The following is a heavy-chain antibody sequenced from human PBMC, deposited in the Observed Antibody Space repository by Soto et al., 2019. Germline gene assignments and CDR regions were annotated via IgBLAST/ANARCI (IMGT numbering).Heavy chain of an antibody. CDR3: ARLGVAPALVEA. J-gene: IGHJ1*01. V-gene: IGHV4-39*01. Sequence: SETLSLTCSVSGGSISNRNYYWTWIRQPPGKGLGWIGSVFYIGNTYYNPSLESRVTISVDTAKSQFSLRLTSVTAADTAVYLGARLGVAPALVEAWGHGTPVTVDS. CDR1: GGSISNRNYY. D-gene: IGHD2-15*01. CDR2: VFYIGNT.